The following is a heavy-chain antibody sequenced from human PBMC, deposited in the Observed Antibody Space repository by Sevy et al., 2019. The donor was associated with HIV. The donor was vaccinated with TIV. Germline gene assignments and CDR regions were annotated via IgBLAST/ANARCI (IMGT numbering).Heavy chain of an antibody. CDR2: ISAGGYST. Sequence: GGSLRLSCAASGIAFSTYAMFWVRQAPGKGLEWVSSISAGGYSTYYADSVKGRFTISRDNSRNTLDLQMNSLRADDKAVYYCAKDFSDVYYYDSSATVDYWGQGTMVTVSS. J-gene: IGHJ4*02. D-gene: IGHD3-22*01. CDR1: GIAFSTYA. CDR3: AKDFSDVYYYDSSATVDY. V-gene: IGHV3-23*01.